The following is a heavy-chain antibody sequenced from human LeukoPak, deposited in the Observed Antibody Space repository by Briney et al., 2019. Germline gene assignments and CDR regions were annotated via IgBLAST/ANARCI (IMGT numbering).Heavy chain of an antibody. CDR1: GFTFTSYA. CDR2: ISYDGSNK. CDR3: ARDHYGMDV. Sequence: GGSLRLSCAASGFTFTSYAMHWVRQAPGKGLEWVAVISYDGSNKYYADSVKGRFTISRDNSKNTLYLQMNSLRAEDTAVYYCARDHYGMDVWGQGTTVTVSS. V-gene: IGHV3-30-3*01. J-gene: IGHJ6*02.